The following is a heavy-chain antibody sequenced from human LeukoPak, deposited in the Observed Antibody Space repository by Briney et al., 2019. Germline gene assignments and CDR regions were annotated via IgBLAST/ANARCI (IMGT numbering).Heavy chain of an antibody. CDR2: ISAYNGNT. CDR3: ERGPLWFGELSNYFDY. V-gene: IGHV1-18*01. J-gene: IGHJ4*02. CDR1: GYTFTSYG. D-gene: IGHD3-10*01. Sequence: ASVKVSCKASGYTFTSYGISWVRQAPGQGLEWMGWISAYNGNTNYAQKLQGRVTMTTDTSTSTAYMELRSLRSDDTAVYYCERGPLWFGELSNYFDYWGQGTLVTVSS.